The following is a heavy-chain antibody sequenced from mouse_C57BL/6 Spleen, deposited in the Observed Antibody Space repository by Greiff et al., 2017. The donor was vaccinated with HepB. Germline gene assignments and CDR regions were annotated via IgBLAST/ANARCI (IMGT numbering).Heavy chain of an antibody. J-gene: IGHJ2*01. CDR2: IDPSDSYT. V-gene: IGHV1-50*01. CDR1: GYTFTSYW. CDR3: ASLRSDY. Sequence: VQLQQPGAELVKPGASVKLSCKASGYTFTSYWMQWVKQRPGQGLEWIGEIDPSDSYTNYNQKFKGKATLTVDTSSSTAYMQLSSLTSEDSAVYYYASLRSDYWGQGTTLTVSS. D-gene: IGHD1-1*01.